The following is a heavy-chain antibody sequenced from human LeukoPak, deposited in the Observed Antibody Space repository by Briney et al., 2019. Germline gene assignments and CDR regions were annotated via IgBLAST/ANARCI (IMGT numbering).Heavy chain of an antibody. CDR1: GGSISSYY. J-gene: IGHJ1*01. CDR2: LYYSGST. Sequence: PSETLSLTCTVSGGSISSYYWSWIRQPPGKGLEWIGYLYYSGSTNYNPSLKSRVTISVDTSKNQFSLKLSSVTAADTAVYYCAVGAIFPYAEYFQHWGQGTLVTVSS. CDR3: AVGAIFPYAEYFQH. D-gene: IGHD1-26*01. V-gene: IGHV4-59*01.